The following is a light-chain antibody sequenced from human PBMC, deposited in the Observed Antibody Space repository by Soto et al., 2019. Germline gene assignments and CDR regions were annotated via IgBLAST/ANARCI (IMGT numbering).Light chain of an antibody. Sequence: ETVFTHSPSTISFSPWETATLFRRASQTVSSYLLWYQKKRGQAPRLLIYDASNRATGIPARFSGSGSGTDFTLTISSLEPEDFAVYYCQQRMNWPLTFGQGTRLEN. CDR3: QQRMNWPLT. CDR2: DAS. CDR1: QTVSSY. J-gene: IGKJ5*01. V-gene: IGKV3-11*01.